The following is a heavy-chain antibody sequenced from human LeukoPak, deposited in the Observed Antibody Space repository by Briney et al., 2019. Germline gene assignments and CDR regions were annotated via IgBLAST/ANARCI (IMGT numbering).Heavy chain of an antibody. D-gene: IGHD5-24*01. CDR1: GFIFSSSA. Sequence: PGGSLRLSCAVSGFIFSSSAMSWVRQAPGKGLEWVPAISGGGDDTSYADSARGRFTVSRDNSKNTLLLQMNSLRVEDTAVYYCATTRPYGTTWAGAFEDWGQGTPVTVSS. V-gene: IGHV3-23*01. CDR2: ISGGGDDT. J-gene: IGHJ4*01. CDR3: ATTRPYGTTWAGAFED.